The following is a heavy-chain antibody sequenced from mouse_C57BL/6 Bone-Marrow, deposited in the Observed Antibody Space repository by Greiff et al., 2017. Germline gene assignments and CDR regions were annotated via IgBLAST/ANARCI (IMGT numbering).Heavy chain of an antibody. J-gene: IGHJ3*01. CDR2: INPGSGGT. Sequence: QVQLQQSGAELVRPGTSVKVSCKASGYAFTNYLIEWVKQRPGQGLEWIGVINPGSGGTNYNEKFKGKATLNADKSSSTAYMQRSSLTSEDSAVYFCARSKNWDSWFAYWGQGTLVTVSA. CDR3: ARSKNWDSWFAY. CDR1: GYAFTNYL. V-gene: IGHV1-54*01. D-gene: IGHD4-1*01.